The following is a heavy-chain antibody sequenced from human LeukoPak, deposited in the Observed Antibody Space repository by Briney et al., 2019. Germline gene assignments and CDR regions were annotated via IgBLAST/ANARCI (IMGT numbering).Heavy chain of an antibody. J-gene: IGHJ4*02. CDR2: IKQDGSEK. Sequence: GGSLRLSCAASGFTFSSYWMSWVRQAPGKGLEWVANIKQDGSEKCYVDSVKGRFTISRDNAKHSLYLQMNSLRAEDTAVYYCARARGSWSLDSWGQGTLVTVSS. D-gene: IGHD6-13*01. V-gene: IGHV3-7*01. CDR1: GFTFSSYW. CDR3: ARARGSWSLDS.